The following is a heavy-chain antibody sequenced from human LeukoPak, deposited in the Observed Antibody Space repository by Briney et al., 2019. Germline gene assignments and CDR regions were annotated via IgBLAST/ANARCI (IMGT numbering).Heavy chain of an antibody. J-gene: IGHJ6*02. V-gene: IGHV1-8*01. CDR2: MNPNSGKT. CDR1: GSTFTSHD. Sequence: ASVKVSCKASGSTFTSHDINWVRQATGQGLEWMGYMNPNSGKTGYAQKFQGRLTMTRSASITTAYMELSSLRSEDTAVYFCARGNTVLGGMDVWGQGTTVTVSS. CDR3: ARGNTVLGGMDV. D-gene: IGHD4-17*01.